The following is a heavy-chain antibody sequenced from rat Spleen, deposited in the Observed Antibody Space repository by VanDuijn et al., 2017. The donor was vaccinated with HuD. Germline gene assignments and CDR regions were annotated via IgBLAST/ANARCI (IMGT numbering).Heavy chain of an antibody. J-gene: IGHJ3*01. D-gene: IGHD1-6*01. CDR1: GFSLSRHG. V-gene: IGHV2-13*01. CDR2: IWGNGDT. Sequence: QVQLKESGPGLVQPSQTLSLTCTVSGFSLSRHGVIWVRQPPGKGLEWMGVIWGNGDTNYNSALKSRLSISRDTSKSQVYLKMNSLQTEDTATYYCATGPRILRLDWFAYWGRGALVTVSS. CDR3: ATGPRILRLDWFAY.